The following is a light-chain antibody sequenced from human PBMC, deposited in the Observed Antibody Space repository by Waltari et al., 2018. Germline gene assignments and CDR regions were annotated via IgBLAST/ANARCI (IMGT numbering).Light chain of an antibody. Sequence: DIQLTQSPSFLSASVGDRVTITCRASQDINNYLAWYQHKPGKGPNLLIYAASTLQSGVPSRFSGSGSGREFTLTISSLQPEDFATYFCQQLNTYFPLTFGGGTKVEIK. V-gene: IGKV1-9*01. CDR1: QDINNY. CDR2: AAS. CDR3: QQLNTYFPLT. J-gene: IGKJ4*01.